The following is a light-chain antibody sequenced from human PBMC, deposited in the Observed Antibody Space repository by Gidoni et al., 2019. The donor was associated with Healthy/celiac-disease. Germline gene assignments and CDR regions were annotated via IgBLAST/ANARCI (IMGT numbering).Light chain of an antibody. CDR1: QCIRSY. CDR2: AAS. CDR3: QQSYSNSRT. V-gene: IGKV1-39*01. Sequence: IHMNQSPSSLSASVGNRVTITCRASQCIRSYLSWYHQKPGKAHKFLIYAASRLQSGVPSRFSGSGSGTDFTLTISSLQPEDFATYYCQQSYSNSRTFGQGTKVEIK. J-gene: IGKJ1*01.